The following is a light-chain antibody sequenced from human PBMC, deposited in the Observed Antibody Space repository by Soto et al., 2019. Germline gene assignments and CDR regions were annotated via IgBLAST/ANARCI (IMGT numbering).Light chain of an antibody. J-gene: IGLJ2*01. CDR3: QSYDSSLSPDVV. CDR2: GNS. V-gene: IGLV1-40*01. Sequence: QLVLTQPPSVSGAPGQRVTISCTGSSSNIGAGYDVHWYQQLPGTAPKLLIYGNSNRPSGVPDRFSGSKSGTSASLAITGLQAEDEADYYCQSYDSSLSPDVVFGGGTQLTVL. CDR1: SSNIGAGYD.